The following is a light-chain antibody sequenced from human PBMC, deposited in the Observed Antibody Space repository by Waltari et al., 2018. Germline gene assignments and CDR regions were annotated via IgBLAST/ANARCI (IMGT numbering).Light chain of an antibody. Sequence: QSVLTQPPSASGTPGQRVTISCSGSSSNIGSNYVYWYQQHPGTTPKLLIYRSNQRPSGVPDRFSGSKSGTSASLAISGLRSEDEADYYCAAWDDNLSGGVFGGGTKLTVL. J-gene: IGLJ3*02. V-gene: IGLV1-47*01. CDR1: SSNIGSNY. CDR3: AAWDDNLSGGV. CDR2: RSN.